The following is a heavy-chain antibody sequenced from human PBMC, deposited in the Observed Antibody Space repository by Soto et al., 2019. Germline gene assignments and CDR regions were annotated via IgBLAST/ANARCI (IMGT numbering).Heavy chain of an antibody. Sequence: PSETLSLTCTVSGGTISSWYWSWIRQPPGKGLEWIGYIYYSGSTNYNPSLKSRVTISVDTSKNQFSLKLSSVTAADTAVYYLARFYSSPWFDPWGHGTLVTVSS. J-gene: IGHJ5*02. CDR2: IYYSGST. CDR3: ARFYSSPWFDP. CDR1: GGTISSWY. D-gene: IGHD6-13*01. V-gene: IGHV4-59*01.